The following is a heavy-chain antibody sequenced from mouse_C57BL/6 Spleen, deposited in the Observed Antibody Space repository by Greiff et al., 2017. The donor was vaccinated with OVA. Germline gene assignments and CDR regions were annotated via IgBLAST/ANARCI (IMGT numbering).Heavy chain of an antibody. CDR2: INPYNGGT. V-gene: IGHV1-19*01. J-gene: IGHJ1*03. CDR1: GYTFTDYY. CDR3: ARRTTVGRAWYFDV. Sequence: EVQLQQSGPVLVKPGASVKMSCKASGYTFTDYYMNWVKQSHGKSLEWIGVINPYNGGTSYNQKFKGKATLTVDKSSSTAYMELNSLTSEDSAVYYCARRTTVGRAWYFDVWGTGTTVTVSS. D-gene: IGHD1-1*01.